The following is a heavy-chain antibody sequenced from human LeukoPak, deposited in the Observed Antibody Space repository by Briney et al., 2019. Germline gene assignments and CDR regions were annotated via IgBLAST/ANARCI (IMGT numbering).Heavy chain of an antibody. V-gene: IGHV4-59*01. J-gene: IGHJ4*02. Sequence: SETLSLTCTVSGGSISSYYWNWIRQPPGKGLEWIGYIYHGGSTNYNPSFKSRVTISVDTSKNQFSLKLSSVTAADTAVYYCAREYSGGYFHFWGQGTLVTVSS. D-gene: IGHD4-23*01. CDR1: GGSISSYY. CDR2: IYHGGST. CDR3: AREYSGGYFHF.